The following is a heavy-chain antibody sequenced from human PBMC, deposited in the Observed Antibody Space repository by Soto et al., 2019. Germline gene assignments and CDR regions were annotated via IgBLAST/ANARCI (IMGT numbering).Heavy chain of an antibody. J-gene: IGHJ5*02. Sequence: ASVKVSCKASGYTFTSYYMHWVRQAPGQGLEWMGIINPSGGSTSYAQKFQGRVTMTRDTSTSTVYMELSSLRSEDTAVYYCARDPNWTDGDYWFDTWGQGTLVTVSS. CDR1: GYTFTSYY. V-gene: IGHV1-46*01. D-gene: IGHD1-20*01. CDR2: INPSGGST. CDR3: ARDPNWTDGDYWFDT.